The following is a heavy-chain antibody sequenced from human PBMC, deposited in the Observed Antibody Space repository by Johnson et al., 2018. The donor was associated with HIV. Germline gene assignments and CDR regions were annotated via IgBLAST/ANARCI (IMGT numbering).Heavy chain of an antibody. CDR1: GFTVSSYD. Sequence: LQLVESGGGLVHPGGSLRLSCAASGFTVSSYDMHWVRQSTGKGLEWVSAIGTAGDTYYPGSVKGRFTISRENAKNSLYLQMNSLRAGDTAMYYCARVGSGELLDGFDIWGQGTMVTVSS. CDR3: ARVGSGELLDGFDI. CDR2: IGTAGDT. J-gene: IGHJ3*02. D-gene: IGHD3-10*01. V-gene: IGHV3-13*01.